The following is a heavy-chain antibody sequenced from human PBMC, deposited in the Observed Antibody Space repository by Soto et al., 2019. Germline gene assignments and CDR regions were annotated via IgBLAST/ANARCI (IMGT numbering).Heavy chain of an antibody. J-gene: IGHJ4*02. D-gene: IGHD3-22*01. CDR2: INHSGST. CDR3: ARVIPPGAMIVVGRARTYFDY. Sequence: QVQLQQWGAGLLKPSETLSLTCAVYGGSFSGYYWSWIRQPPGKGLEWIGEINHSGSTNYNPSLKSRVTISVDTSKNQFSLKLSSVTAEDTAVYYCARVIPPGAMIVVGRARTYFDYWGQGTLVTVSS. CDR1: GGSFSGYY. V-gene: IGHV4-34*01.